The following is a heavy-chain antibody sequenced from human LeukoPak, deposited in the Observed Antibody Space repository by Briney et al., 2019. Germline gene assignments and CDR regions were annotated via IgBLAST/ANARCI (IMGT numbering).Heavy chain of an antibody. D-gene: IGHD2-8*01. Sequence: SETLSLTCTVSGGSISSSSYYWGWIRQPPRKGLEWIGSIYYSGSTYYNPSLKSRVTISVDTSKNQFSLKLSSVTAADTAVYYCARDRMLQRGYYYYYYMDVWGKGTTVTVSS. CDR2: IYYSGST. CDR3: ARDRMLQRGYYYYYYMDV. V-gene: IGHV4-39*02. J-gene: IGHJ6*03. CDR1: GGSISSSSYY.